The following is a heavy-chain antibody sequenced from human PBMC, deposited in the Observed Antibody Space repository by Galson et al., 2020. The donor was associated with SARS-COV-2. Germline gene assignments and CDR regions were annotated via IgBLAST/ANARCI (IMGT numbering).Heavy chain of an antibody. CDR2: INHSGSA. CDR3: ARGRIGVVPAPILGLGPYYEYYAMDV. D-gene: IGHD2-2*01. Sequence: ETSETLSLTCAVYVGSFSGFSWSWVRQSPGKGLEWIGEINHSGSANYNPSLKIRVTISVDTPKNQFSLKLTSVTAAETGVYFCARGRIGVVPAPILGLGPYYEYYAMDVWGQGTTITVSS. CDR1: VGSFSGFS. J-gene: IGHJ6*02. V-gene: IGHV4-34*01.